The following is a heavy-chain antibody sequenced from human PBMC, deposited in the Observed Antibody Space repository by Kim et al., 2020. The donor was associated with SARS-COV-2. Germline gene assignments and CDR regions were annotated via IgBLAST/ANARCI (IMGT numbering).Heavy chain of an antibody. CDR3: ARDSSVLRYYYYMDV. Sequence: DSVNGRFTISRDNSKNTLYLQMNSLRAEDTAVYYCARDSSVLRYYYYMDVWGKGTTVTVSS. V-gene: IGHV3-30*01. D-gene: IGHD6-19*01. J-gene: IGHJ6*03.